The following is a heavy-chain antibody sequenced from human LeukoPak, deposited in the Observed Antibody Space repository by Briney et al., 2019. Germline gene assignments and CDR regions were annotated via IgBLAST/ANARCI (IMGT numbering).Heavy chain of an antibody. Sequence: GASVKVSCKASGYTFIGYYMHWVRQAPGQGLEWMGWINPNSGGTNFAQKFQGRVTITRDTSISTAYMELSRLRSDDTAVYYCAEGPTVTTLPERYFQHWGQGTLVTVSS. CDR1: GYTFIGYY. J-gene: IGHJ1*01. CDR2: INPNSGGT. V-gene: IGHV1-2*02. D-gene: IGHD4-11*01. CDR3: AEGPTVTTLPERYFQH.